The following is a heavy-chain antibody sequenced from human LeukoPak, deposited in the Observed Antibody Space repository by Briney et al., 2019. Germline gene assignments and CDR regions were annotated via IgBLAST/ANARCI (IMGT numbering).Heavy chain of an antibody. CDR1: GFTFRSYA. V-gene: IGHV3-23*01. J-gene: IGHJ4*02. CDR3: AKVGATVFDY. D-gene: IGHD1-26*01. Sequence: GGSLELSGAAPGFTFRSYAISWFRQPPGKGLEWVSAISGSGGSTYSADSVKGRFTISRDNSKNTLYLQMNSLRAEDTAVYYCAKVGATVFDYWGQGTLVTVSS. CDR2: ISGSGGST.